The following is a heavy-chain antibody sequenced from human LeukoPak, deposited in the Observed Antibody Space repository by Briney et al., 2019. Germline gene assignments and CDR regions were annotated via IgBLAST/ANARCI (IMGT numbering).Heavy chain of an antibody. J-gene: IGHJ4*02. CDR1: GFTFSSYG. CDR2: ISSSSSYI. V-gene: IGHV3-21*01. CDR3: AREDIVVVVATYYFDY. D-gene: IGHD2-15*01. Sequence: PGGTLRLSCAASGFTFSSYGMSWVRQAPGKGLEWVSSISSSSSYIYYADSVKGRFTISRDNAKNSLYLQMNSLRAEDTAVYYCAREDIVVVVATYYFDYWGQGTLVTVSS.